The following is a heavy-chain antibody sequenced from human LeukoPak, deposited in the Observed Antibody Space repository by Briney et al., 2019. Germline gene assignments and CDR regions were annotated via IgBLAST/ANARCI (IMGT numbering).Heavy chain of an antibody. D-gene: IGHD3-3*01. CDR2: ISWNSGSI. V-gene: IGHV3-9*01. CDR3: AKDIGLTISPLPLDAFDI. Sequence: PGGSLRLSCAASGFTFDDYAMHWVRQAPGKGLEWVSGISWNSGSIGYADSVKGRFTISRDNAKNSLYLQMNSLRAEDTALYYCAKDIGLTISPLPLDAFDIWGQGTMVTVSS. CDR1: GFTFDDYA. J-gene: IGHJ3*02.